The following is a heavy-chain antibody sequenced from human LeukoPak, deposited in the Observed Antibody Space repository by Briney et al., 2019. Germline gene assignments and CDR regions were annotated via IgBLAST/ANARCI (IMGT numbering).Heavy chain of an antibody. Sequence: GGSLRLSCAASGFTFSSYGMHWVRQAPGKGLEWVAVISYDGSNKYYADSVKGRFTISRDNSKNTLYLQMNSLRAEDTAVYYCARELIVDYYGMDVWGQGTTVTVSS. V-gene: IGHV3-30*03. CDR3: ARELIVDYYGMDV. CDR1: GFTFSSYG. J-gene: IGHJ6*02. CDR2: ISYDGSNK. D-gene: IGHD3-22*01.